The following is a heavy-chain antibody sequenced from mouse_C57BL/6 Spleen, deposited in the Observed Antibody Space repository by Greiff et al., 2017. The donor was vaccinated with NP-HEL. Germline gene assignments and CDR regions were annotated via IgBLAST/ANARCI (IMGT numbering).Heavy chain of an antibody. V-gene: IGHV1-85*01. CDR1: GYTFTSYD. CDR2: IYPRDGST. Sequence: QVQLQQSGPELVKPGASVKLSCKASGYTFTSYDINWVKQRPGQGLEWIGWIYPRDGSTKYNEKFKGKATLTVDTSSSTAYMELHSLTSEDSAVYYCAREDCGNCRYFDVWGKGTTVTVSS. D-gene: IGHD2-1*01. CDR3: AREDCGNCRYFDV. J-gene: IGHJ1*03.